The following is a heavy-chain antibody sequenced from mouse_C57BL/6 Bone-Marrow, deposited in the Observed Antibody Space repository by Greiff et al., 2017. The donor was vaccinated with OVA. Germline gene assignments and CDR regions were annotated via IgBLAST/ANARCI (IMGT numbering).Heavy chain of an antibody. J-gene: IGHJ4*01. V-gene: IGHV1-5*01. CDR2: IYPGNSDT. Sequence: EVQLQQSGTVLARPGASVKMSCKTSGYTFTSYWMHWVKQRPGQGLEWIGDIYPGNSDTSYNQKFKGKATLTAVTSAITAYMELSSLTYEDSAVYYCTSYDYELYYAMDYWGQGTSVTVSS. CDR3: TSYDYELYYAMDY. D-gene: IGHD2-4*01. CDR1: GYTFTSYW.